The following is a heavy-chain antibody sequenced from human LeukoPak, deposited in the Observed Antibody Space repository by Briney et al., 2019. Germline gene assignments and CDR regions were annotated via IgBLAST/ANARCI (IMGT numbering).Heavy chain of an antibody. J-gene: IGHJ4*02. V-gene: IGHV3-23*01. CDR1: GFTFSSYG. CDR3: ARDPTYYYDSSADY. CDR2: ISGSGVTT. D-gene: IGHD3-22*01. Sequence: GTLRLSCAASGFTFSSYGMSWVRQAPGKGLEWVSTISGSGVTTYYADSVKGRFTISRDNSKNTLYLQMNSLRAEDTAVYYCARDPTYYYDSSADYWGQGTLVTVSS.